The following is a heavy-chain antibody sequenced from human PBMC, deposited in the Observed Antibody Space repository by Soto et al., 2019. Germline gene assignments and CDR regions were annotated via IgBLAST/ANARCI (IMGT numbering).Heavy chain of an antibody. Sequence: GGSLGLSCAAYGFTFSNAWMNWVRQAPGKGLEWVGRINSKTDGGTTDYGAPAKRRINIQRDDSKNKLYLQMNSLKTEDTAVYYWTTELLRSGGSFEIWGQETMVSVPS. J-gene: IGHJ3*02. CDR1: GFTFSNAW. CDR2: INSKTDGGTT. CDR3: TTELLRSGGSFEI. V-gene: IGHV3-15*07. D-gene: IGHD4-17*01.